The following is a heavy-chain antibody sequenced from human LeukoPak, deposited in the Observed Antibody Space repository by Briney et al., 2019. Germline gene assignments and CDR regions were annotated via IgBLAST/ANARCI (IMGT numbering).Heavy chain of an antibody. CDR2: ISGSGVST. CDR1: GFTFSSYA. Sequence: GGSLRLSCAASGFTFSSYAMSWVRQAPGKGLEWVSGISGSGVSTYYADSVRGRFTISRDNSKKTLHLQMNSLRDEDTAVYYCAKDRVVCSTTSCYPGFDYWGQGTLVTVSS. CDR3: AKDRVVCSTTSCYPGFDY. J-gene: IGHJ4*02. V-gene: IGHV3-23*01. D-gene: IGHD2-2*01.